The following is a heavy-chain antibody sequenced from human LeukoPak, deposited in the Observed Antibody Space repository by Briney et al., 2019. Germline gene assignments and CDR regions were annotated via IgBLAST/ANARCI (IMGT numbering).Heavy chain of an antibody. CDR3: ERERARGFDFNY. Sequence: SQTLSLTCAISSDSVSSNSAACNWIRQSPSRGLEWLGRTYYRSKWYNDYAVSVESRITINPDTSKNQFSLQLNSVTPEDTAVYYCERERARGFDFNYWGQGTLVTVSS. CDR1: SDSVSSNSAA. V-gene: IGHV6-1*01. CDR2: TYYRSKWYN. D-gene: IGHD5-12*01. J-gene: IGHJ4*02.